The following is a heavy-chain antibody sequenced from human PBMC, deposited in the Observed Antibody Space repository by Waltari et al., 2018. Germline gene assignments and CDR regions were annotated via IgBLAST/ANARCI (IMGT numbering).Heavy chain of an antibody. CDR3: ARDRASSIEF. J-gene: IGHJ1*01. CDR2: IDGNGGTT. D-gene: IGHD3-16*02. CDR1: GGSFSSYW. V-gene: IGHV4-4*08. Sequence: QVQLQEPGPRLVKPSETLSLTCAVSGGSFSSYWWTWIRQPPGKGLEWIGEIDGNGGTTNYNPSLNSRVTISKDASKNQFSLKLNSVTAADTAVYHCARDRASSIEFWGQGALVTVSS.